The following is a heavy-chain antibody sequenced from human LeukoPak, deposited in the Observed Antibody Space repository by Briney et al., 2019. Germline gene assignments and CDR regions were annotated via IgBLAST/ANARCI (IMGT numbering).Heavy chain of an antibody. CDR3: ARDDGRSGCAH. D-gene: IGHD3-3*01. CDR1: GFSVSNNY. J-gene: IGHJ4*02. CDR2: ISGGGTA. V-gene: IGHV3-53*01. Sequence: PGGSLRLSCAGSGFSVSNNYMSWVRPAPGKGLEWVSGISGGGTAHYADSVMGRFTVSRDNSKNTLHLQMNSLRAEDTAVYYCARDDGRSGCAHWGQGTLVTVSS.